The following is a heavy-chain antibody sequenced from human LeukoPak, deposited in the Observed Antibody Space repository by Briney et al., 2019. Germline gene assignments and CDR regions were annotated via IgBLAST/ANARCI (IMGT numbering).Heavy chain of an antibody. V-gene: IGHV3-23*01. J-gene: IGHJ4*02. CDR1: GFTFSNNA. CDR3: AKDPLTRGYSYGQTEY. CDR2: ITGTIATGDPP. Sequence: PGGSLRLSCAASGFTFSNNAMSWVRQAPGKGLECVSAITGTIATGDPPYYADSVKGRFTISRDNSKNTLYLQMNSLRAEDTAVYYCAKDPLTRGYSYGQTEYWGQGTLVTVSS. D-gene: IGHD5-18*01.